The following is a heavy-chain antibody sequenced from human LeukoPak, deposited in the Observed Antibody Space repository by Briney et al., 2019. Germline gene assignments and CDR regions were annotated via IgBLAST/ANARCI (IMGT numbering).Heavy chain of an antibody. D-gene: IGHD3-3*01. V-gene: IGHV4-34*01. CDR2: INHSGST. J-gene: IGHJ5*02. CDR3: AKELSAFGAWFDP. CDR1: GGSFSGYY. Sequence: TSETLSLTCAVYGGSFSGYYWSWIRQPPGKGLEWIGEINHSGSTNYNPSLKSRVTISVDTSKNQISLTLSSVTAADTAVYYCAKELSAFGAWFDPWGRGTLVTVSS.